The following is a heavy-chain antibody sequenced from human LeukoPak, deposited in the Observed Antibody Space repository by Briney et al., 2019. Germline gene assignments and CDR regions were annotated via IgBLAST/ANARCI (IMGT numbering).Heavy chain of an antibody. CDR2: ISGSGDTT. CDR3: AKEPLYYY. V-gene: IGHV3-23*01. CDR1: RFTFSSYT. J-gene: IGHJ4*02. Sequence: GGSLRLSCAASRFTFSSYTMSWVRQAPGKGLEWVSAISGSGDTTYYADSVKGRFTISRDNSKNALYLQMNSLRAEDSAVYYCAKEPLYYYWGQGTLVTVSS. D-gene: IGHD2-21*01.